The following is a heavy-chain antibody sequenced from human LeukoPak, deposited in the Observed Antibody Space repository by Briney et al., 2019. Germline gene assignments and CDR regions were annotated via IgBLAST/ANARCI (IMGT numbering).Heavy chain of an antibody. Sequence: GGSLGLSCVVSGITVSNYAINWVRQAPGKGLEWVSGISGSAGGTKYADSVKGRFTISRDNSKNTLYLHMNSLRAEDTAVYYCAKERAGYTNPYYFDYWGQGTLVTVSS. CDR2: ISGSAGGT. J-gene: IGHJ4*02. V-gene: IGHV3-23*01. CDR3: AKERAGYTNPYYFDY. CDR1: GITVSNYA. D-gene: IGHD3-16*02.